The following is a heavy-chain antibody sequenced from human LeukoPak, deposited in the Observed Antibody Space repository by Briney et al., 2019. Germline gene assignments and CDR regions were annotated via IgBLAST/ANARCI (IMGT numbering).Heavy chain of an antibody. D-gene: IGHD6-25*01. CDR3: ARDAAGLLDY. V-gene: IGHV1-3*04. J-gene: IGHJ4*02. CDR1: GYSFTTFP. CDR2: IHTGNGDT. Sequence: ASVKVSCKASGYSFTTFPIHWVRQAPGQAREWVGWIHTGNGDTKYSQAFQGRVTTARDTPATTAFMELSSLRSEDTAVYYCARDAAGLLDYWGQGTLVTVSS.